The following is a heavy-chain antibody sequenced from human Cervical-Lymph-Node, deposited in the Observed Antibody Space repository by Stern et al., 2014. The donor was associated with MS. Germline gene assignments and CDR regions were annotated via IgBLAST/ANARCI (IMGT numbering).Heavy chain of an antibody. V-gene: IGHV3-74*01. Sequence: EVQLVESGGGLVQPGGSLRLSCAASGFMFSSYWMHWVRQAPGKGLVWVSRINGDGSTTDYADSVKGRFTISRDSAKNTLYLQMNSLRAEDTAVYYCAREASSILTPGYWGQGTLVTVSS. CDR1: GFMFSSYW. D-gene: IGHD4-23*01. J-gene: IGHJ4*02. CDR2: INGDGSTT. CDR3: AREASSILTPGY.